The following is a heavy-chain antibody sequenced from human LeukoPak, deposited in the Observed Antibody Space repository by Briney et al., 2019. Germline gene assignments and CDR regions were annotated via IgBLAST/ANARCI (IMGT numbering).Heavy chain of an antibody. Sequence: PGGSLRLSCAASGFTFSSYDMNWVRQAPGKGLEWISYISSGGSSIYYADSVKGRFTISRDNAKNSLYLQMNSLRAEDTAVYYCARDPGDYVGNDAFDIWGQGTMVTVSS. V-gene: IGHV3-48*03. CDR1: GFTFSSYD. D-gene: IGHD4-17*01. J-gene: IGHJ3*02. CDR2: ISSGGSSI. CDR3: ARDPGDYVGNDAFDI.